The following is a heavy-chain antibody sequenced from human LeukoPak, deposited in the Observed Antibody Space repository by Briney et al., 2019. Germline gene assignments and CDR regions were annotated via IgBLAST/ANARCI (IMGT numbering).Heavy chain of an antibody. D-gene: IGHD3-16*01. CDR2: ISSDGIYQ. Sequence: PGGSLRLSCAASGFTFDKHAMHWVRQAPGKGLEWLAAISSDGIYQYYADSVKGRFAISRDSSRLTVSLQMNSLKPADTAVYYCAQNPTNHDYINAGGGGFDPWGQGTLVTVSS. V-gene: IGHV3-30*09. J-gene: IGHJ5*02. CDR1: GFTFDKHA. CDR3: AQNPTNHDYINAGGGGFDP.